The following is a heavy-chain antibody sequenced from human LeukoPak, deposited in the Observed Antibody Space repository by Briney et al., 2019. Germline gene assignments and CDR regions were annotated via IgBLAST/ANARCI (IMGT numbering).Heavy chain of an antibody. CDR1: GFTFSSYS. CDR3: ASPSGYSYGRTSGGYYYYMDV. J-gene: IGHJ6*03. D-gene: IGHD5-18*01. Sequence: GGSPRLSCAASGFTFSSYSMSWIRQAPGKGLEWVSYISSSGSTIYYADSVKGRFTISRDNAKNSLYLQMNSLRAEDTAVYYCASPSGYSYGRTSGGYYYYMDVWGKGTTVTVSS. V-gene: IGHV3-48*04. CDR2: ISSSGSTI.